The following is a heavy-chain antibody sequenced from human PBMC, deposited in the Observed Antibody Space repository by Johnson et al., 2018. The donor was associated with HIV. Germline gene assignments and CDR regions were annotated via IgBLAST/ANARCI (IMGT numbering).Heavy chain of an antibody. CDR2: IRNDGSNK. V-gene: IGHV3-30*02. D-gene: IGHD3-22*01. CDR3: AKVRRAYYEDAFDI. Sequence: QVQLVESGGGVVQPGRSLRLSCAASGITFSDYAMHWVRQAPGKGLEWVAFIRNDGSNKNYGDSVKGRFTISRDNSKNTLYLQMNSLRAEDTAVYYCAKVRRAYYEDAFDIWGQGTMVTVSS. J-gene: IGHJ3*02. CDR1: GITFSDYA.